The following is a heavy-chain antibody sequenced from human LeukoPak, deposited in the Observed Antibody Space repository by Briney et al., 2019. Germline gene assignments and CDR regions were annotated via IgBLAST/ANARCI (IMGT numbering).Heavy chain of an antibody. J-gene: IGHJ4*02. CDR3: AKDRGSYYYDSSGYYSFFDY. CDR2: ISGSGGST. CDR1: GFTFSSYA. Sequence: GGSLRLSCAASGFTFSSYAMSWVRQAPGKGLEWVSAISGSGGSTYYADSVKGRFTISRDNSKNTLYLQMNSLRAEDTAVYYCAKDRGSYYYDSSGYYSFFDYWGQGTLVTVSS. V-gene: IGHV3-23*01. D-gene: IGHD3-22*01.